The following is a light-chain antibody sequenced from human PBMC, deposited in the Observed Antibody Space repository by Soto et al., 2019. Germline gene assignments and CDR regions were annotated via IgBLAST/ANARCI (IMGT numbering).Light chain of an antibody. J-gene: IGKJ4*01. CDR1: QGISNY. CDR2: GAS. V-gene: IGKV1-17*03. Sequence: DTQMTQSPSAMSASVGDRVTITCRASQGISNYLVWLKQKPGKVPKRLIYGASSLQSGVPSRFSGSGSGTEFTLTINSLQPEDFATYYCLQHNTYPLTIGGGTKVEIK. CDR3: LQHNTYPLT.